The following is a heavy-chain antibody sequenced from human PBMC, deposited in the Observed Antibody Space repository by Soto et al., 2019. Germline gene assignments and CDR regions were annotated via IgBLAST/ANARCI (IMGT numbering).Heavy chain of an antibody. CDR3: ARTSGYAFDY. CDR2: INSNGGST. J-gene: IGHJ4*02. CDR1: GFTFSSYA. D-gene: IGHD5-12*01. V-gene: IGHV3-64*01. Sequence: GSLRLSCAASGFTFSSYAMHWVRQAPGKGLEYVSVINSNGGSTYYANSVKGRFTISRDNSKNTLYLQMGSLRAEDMAVYYCARTSGYAFDYWGQGTLVTSPQ.